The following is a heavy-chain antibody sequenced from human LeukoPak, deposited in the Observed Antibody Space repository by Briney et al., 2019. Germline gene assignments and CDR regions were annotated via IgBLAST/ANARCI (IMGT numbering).Heavy chain of an antibody. CDR1: GYTFTDYY. V-gene: IGHV1-2*02. D-gene: IGHD5-24*01. Sequence: ASVRVSCKTSGYTFTDYYIHWVRQAPGQGLEWMGWINPNSGETNSAQKFQGRVTMTGDTSISTAYMELRRVTSDDTAVYYCARDRPADGYNYELDYWGQGTLVTVSS. CDR2: INPNSGET. J-gene: IGHJ4*02. CDR3: ARDRPADGYNYELDY.